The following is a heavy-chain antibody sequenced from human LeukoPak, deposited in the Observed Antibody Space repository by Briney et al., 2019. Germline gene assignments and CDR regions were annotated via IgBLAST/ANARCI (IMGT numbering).Heavy chain of an antibody. CDR2: ISTDSRTI. D-gene: IGHD3-22*01. CDR3: TTYFDTTGYFEEAYDT. V-gene: IGHV3-48*01. J-gene: IGHJ4*03. Sequence: GGSLRLSCAPSGFPFSRYSMNWVRQAPGQGLEWVAYISTDSRTIYSGDSVKGRFSISIDNDKSLLYLQMENLRVEDTAVYYCTTYFDTTGYFEEAYDTWGQGTLVTVSA. CDR1: GFPFSRYS.